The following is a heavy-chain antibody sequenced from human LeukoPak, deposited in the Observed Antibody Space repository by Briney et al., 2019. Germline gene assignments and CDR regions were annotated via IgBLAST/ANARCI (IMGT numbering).Heavy chain of an antibody. CDR3: TTDERGVWFEGYYFDY. J-gene: IGHJ4*02. D-gene: IGHD3-10*01. Sequence: GGSLRLSCAASGFTLSTYAMSWVRQAPGKGLEWVGRIKSKTDGGTTDYAAPVKGRFTISRDDSKNTLYLQMNSLKTEDTAVYYCTTDERGVWFEGYYFDYWGQGTLVTVSS. CDR1: GFTLSTYA. CDR2: IKSKTDGGTT. V-gene: IGHV3-15*01.